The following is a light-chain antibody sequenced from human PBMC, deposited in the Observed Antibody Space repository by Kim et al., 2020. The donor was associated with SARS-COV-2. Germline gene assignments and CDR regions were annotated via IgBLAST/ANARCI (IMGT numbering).Light chain of an antibody. CDR1: NIGDKN. Sequence: SYELTQPISVSEALGQTANIACGGDNIGDKNVHWYQHKPGQAPVLVIYRDGNRPAGIPERFSRPNSGNTATLIINRVQAEDEADFYFKEWESKPWVLGGG. V-gene: IGLV3-9*01. J-gene: IGLJ3*02. CDR2: RDG. CDR3: KEWESKPWV.